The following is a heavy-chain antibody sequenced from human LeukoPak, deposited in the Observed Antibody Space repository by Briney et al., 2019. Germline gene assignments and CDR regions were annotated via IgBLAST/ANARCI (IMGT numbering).Heavy chain of an antibody. J-gene: IGHJ4*02. D-gene: IGHD6-19*01. Sequence: GGPLRLSCAASGFTFSSYAMSWVRQAPGKGLEWVSAISGSGGSTYYADSVKGRFTISRDNSKNTLYLQMNSLRAEDTAVYYCATSASGWYEHFDYWVQGTLVTVSS. V-gene: IGHV3-23*01. CDR1: GFTFSSYA. CDR2: ISGSGGST. CDR3: ATSASGWYEHFDY.